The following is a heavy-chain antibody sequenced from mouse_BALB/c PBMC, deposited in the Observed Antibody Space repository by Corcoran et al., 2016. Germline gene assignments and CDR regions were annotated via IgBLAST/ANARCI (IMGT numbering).Heavy chain of an antibody. J-gene: IGHJ3*01. Sequence: QIQLVQSGHELKKPGETVKISCKASGYTFTNYGMNWVKQVPGKGLKGMGWINTYTGEPTYDDEFKGRFAFSLETSASTAYLQINNLKNEYTATYFCSRWTAPAYWGQGTLVTVSA. D-gene: IGHD3-2*01. CDR1: GYTFTNYG. CDR2: INTYTGEP. V-gene: IGHV9-3-1*01. CDR3: SRWTAPAY.